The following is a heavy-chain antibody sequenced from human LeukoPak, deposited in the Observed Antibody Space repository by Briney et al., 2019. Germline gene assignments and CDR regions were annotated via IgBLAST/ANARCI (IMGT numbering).Heavy chain of an antibody. Sequence: VGSLRLSCAASGFTFSSYAMSWVRQAPGKGLEWVSAISGSGGSTYYADSMKGRFTISRDNSKNTLYLQMNSLRAEDTAVYYCAKDLPPIVVVVAATSYWGQGTLVTVSS. CDR2: ISGSGGST. CDR3: AKDLPPIVVVVAATSY. V-gene: IGHV3-23*01. J-gene: IGHJ4*02. D-gene: IGHD2-15*01. CDR1: GFTFSSYA.